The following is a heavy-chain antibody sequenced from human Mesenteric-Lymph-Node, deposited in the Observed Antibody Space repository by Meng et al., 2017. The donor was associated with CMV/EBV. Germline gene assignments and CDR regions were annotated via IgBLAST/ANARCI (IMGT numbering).Heavy chain of an antibody. J-gene: IGHJ4*02. Sequence: VHLQQWGAVLLKPPETLALTCAVYGGSVSGYYLSWIRQPPGKGLEWIGEINHSGSTNYNPSLKSRVTISVDTSKNQFSLKLSSVTAADTAVYYCARHQRWLKSEGGFNYWGQGTLVTVSS. CDR2: INHSGST. D-gene: IGHD4-23*01. V-gene: IGHV4-34*01. CDR1: GGSVSGYY. CDR3: ARHQRWLKSEGGFNY.